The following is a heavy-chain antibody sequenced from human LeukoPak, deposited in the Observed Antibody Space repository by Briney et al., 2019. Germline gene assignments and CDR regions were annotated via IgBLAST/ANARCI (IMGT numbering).Heavy chain of an antibody. CDR2: ISSSSSYI. CDR3: ARDQPWELPFDY. V-gene: IGHV3-21*01. D-gene: IGHD1-26*01. J-gene: IGHJ4*02. Sequence: GGSLRLSCAASGFNFISYWMSWVRQAPGKGLEWVSSISSSSSYIYYADSVKGRFTISRDNAKNSLYLQMNSLRAEDTAVYYCARDQPWELPFDYWGQGTLVTVSS. CDR1: GFNFISYW.